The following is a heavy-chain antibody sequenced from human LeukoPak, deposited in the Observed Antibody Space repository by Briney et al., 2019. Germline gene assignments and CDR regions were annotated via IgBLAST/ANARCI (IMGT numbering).Heavy chain of an antibody. CDR3: AKSLWFENYGMDV. D-gene: IGHD3-10*01. CDR1: GFTFSSYG. Sequence: PGRSLRLSCAASGFTFSSYGMHWVRQAPGKGLEWVAVISYDGSNKYYADSVKGRVTISRDNSKNTLYLQMNSLRAEDTAVYYCAKSLWFENYGMDVWGQGTTVPSP. J-gene: IGHJ6*02. V-gene: IGHV3-30*18. CDR2: ISYDGSNK.